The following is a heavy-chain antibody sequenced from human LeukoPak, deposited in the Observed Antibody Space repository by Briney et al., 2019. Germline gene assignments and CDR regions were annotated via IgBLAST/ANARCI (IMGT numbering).Heavy chain of an antibody. J-gene: IGHJ3*02. CDR1: GGSISSSSYY. Sequence: PSETLSLTCTVSGGSISSSSYYWGWIRQPPGKGLEWIGSIYYSGSTYYNPSLKSRVTKSVDTSKNQFSLKLRSVTAADTAVYYCVRGDSRRLGDAFDIWGQGTMVTVSS. V-gene: IGHV4-39*07. CDR3: VRGDSRRLGDAFDI. CDR2: IYYSGST. D-gene: IGHD3-22*01.